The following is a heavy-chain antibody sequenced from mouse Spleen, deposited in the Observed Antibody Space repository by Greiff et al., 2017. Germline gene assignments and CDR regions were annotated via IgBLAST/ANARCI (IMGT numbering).Heavy chain of an antibody. CDR1: GFNIKDDY. D-gene: IGHD2-4*01. CDR3: TTDTMITTND. J-gene: IGHJ2*01. Sequence: VQLQQSGAELVRPGASVKLSCTASGFNIKDDYLHWVKQRPEQGLEWIGWIDPENGDTEYASKFQGKATITADTSSNTAYLQLSSLTSEDTAVYYCTTDTMITTNDWGQGTTLTVSS. V-gene: IGHV14-4*01. CDR2: IDPENGDT.